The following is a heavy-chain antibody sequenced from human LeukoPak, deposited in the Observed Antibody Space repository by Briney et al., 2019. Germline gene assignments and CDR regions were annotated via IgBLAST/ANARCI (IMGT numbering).Heavy chain of an antibody. D-gene: IGHD2-15*01. Sequence: PSETLSLTCTVSGGSISSYYWSWIRQPPGKGLEWIGYIYYSGSTNYNPSLKSRVTKSVDTSKNQFSLKLSSVTAADTAVYYCARGVAASSDYWGQGTLVTVSS. CDR2: IYYSGST. CDR1: GGSISSYY. V-gene: IGHV4-59*08. CDR3: ARGVAASSDY. J-gene: IGHJ4*02.